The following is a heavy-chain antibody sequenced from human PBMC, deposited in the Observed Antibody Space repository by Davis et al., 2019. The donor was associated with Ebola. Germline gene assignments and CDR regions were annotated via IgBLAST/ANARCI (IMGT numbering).Heavy chain of an antibody. Sequence: MPSETLSLTCTVSGYSISSGYYWGWIRQPPGKGLEWSGSIYHSGSTYYNPSLKSRVTISVDTSKNQFSLKLSSVTAADTAVYYCARLLTYYYDSSGYYGGSYYFDYWGQGTLVTVSS. CDR3: ARLLTYYYDSSGYYGGSYYFDY. CDR1: GYSISSGYY. CDR2: IYHSGST. D-gene: IGHD3-22*01. J-gene: IGHJ4*02. V-gene: IGHV4-38-2*02.